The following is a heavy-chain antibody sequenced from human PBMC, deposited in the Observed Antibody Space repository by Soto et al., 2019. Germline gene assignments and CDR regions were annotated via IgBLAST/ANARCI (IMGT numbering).Heavy chain of an antibody. Sequence: SETLSLTCAVYGGSFSGYYWSWIRQPPGKGLEWIGEINHSGGTNYNPSLKSRVTISVDTSKNQFSLKLSSVTPADTAVYYCARLGGYYYMDVWGKGTTVTVSS. D-gene: IGHD3-10*01. J-gene: IGHJ6*03. CDR1: GGSFSGYY. CDR3: ARLGGYYYMDV. V-gene: IGHV4-34*01. CDR2: INHSGGT.